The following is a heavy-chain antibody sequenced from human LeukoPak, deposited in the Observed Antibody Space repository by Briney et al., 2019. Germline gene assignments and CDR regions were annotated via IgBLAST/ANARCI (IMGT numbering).Heavy chain of an antibody. D-gene: IGHD3-9*01. J-gene: IGHJ4*02. V-gene: IGHV1-69*01. CDR2: IIPIFGTA. CDR3: ARGGRYFDWLLPFDY. Sequence: SVKVSCKASGGTFTSYAISWVRQAPGQGLEWMGGIIPIFGTANYAQKFQGRVTITADESTSTAYMELSSLRSEDTAVYYCARGGRYFDWLLPFDYWGQGTLVTVSS. CDR1: GGTFTSYA.